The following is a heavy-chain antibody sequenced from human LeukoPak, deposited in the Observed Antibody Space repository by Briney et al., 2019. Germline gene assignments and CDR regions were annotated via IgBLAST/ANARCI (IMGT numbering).Heavy chain of an antibody. V-gene: IGHV3-21*01. CDR1: GFTFSSYS. Sequence: GGSLRLSSAASGFTFSSYSMNWVRQAPGKGLEWVSSISRTSTYIYYADSLKGRFTISRDNAKNSLYLQMNSLRAEDTAVYYCARDPGGYSGHDAFDIWGQGTMVTVSS. J-gene: IGHJ3*02. CDR3: ARDPGGYSGHDAFDI. CDR2: ISRTSTYI. D-gene: IGHD1-26*01.